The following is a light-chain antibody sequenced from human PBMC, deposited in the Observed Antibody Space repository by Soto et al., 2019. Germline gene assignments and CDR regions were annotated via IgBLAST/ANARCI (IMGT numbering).Light chain of an antibody. V-gene: IGKV3-20*01. J-gene: IGKJ3*01. CDR3: QQYGSSPLLT. Sequence: EIVLTQSPGTLSLSPGERATLSCRASQSVSSSYLAWYQQKPGQAPRLRIYGASSSATGIPDRFSGSGSGTDFTLTISRLEPEDFAVYYCQQYGSSPLLTFGPGTKVDIK. CDR2: GAS. CDR1: QSVSSSY.